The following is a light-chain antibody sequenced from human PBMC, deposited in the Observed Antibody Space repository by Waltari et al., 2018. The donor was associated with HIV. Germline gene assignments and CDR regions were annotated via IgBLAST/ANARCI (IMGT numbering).Light chain of an antibody. J-gene: IGKJ2*01. CDR2: WAS. Sequence: DLVMTQSPDSLAVSLGERVTINCKSSQSVLYSSNNKNYLAWYQQKPGQPPKLLIYWASTRESGVPDRFSGSGSGADFTLTISSLQAEDVAVYYCQQYYSAPPTFGQGTKLEIK. CDR1: QSVLYSSNNKNY. V-gene: IGKV4-1*01. CDR3: QQYYSAPPT.